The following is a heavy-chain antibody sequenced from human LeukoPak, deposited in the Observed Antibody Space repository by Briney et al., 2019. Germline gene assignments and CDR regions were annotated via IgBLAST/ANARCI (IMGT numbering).Heavy chain of an antibody. CDR3: ARGITGTTEGGAFDI. V-gene: IGHV3-48*01. CDR1: GFTFSSYS. J-gene: IGHJ3*02. D-gene: IGHD1-20*01. Sequence: GGSLRLSCAASGFTFSSYSMNWVRQAPGKGLEWASYISSSSSTIYYADSVKGRFTISRDNAKNSLYLQMNSLRAEDTAVYYCARGITGTTEGGAFDIWGQGTMVTVSS. CDR2: ISSSSSTI.